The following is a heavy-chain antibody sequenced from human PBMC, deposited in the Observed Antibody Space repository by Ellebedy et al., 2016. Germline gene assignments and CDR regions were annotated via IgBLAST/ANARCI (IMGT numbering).Heavy chain of an antibody. CDR3: ARVDSTWSGYSKYYFDY. V-gene: IGHV3-7*02. CDR1: GFTFSSYW. D-gene: IGHD3-3*01. J-gene: IGHJ4*02. Sequence: GESLKISXAASGFTFSSYWMTWVRQAPGKGLEWVANIKQDGSEKYYVDSVKGRFTISRDNAKNSLYLQMNSLRGEDTAVYYCARVDSTWSGYSKYYFDYWGQGTLVTVSS. CDR2: IKQDGSEK.